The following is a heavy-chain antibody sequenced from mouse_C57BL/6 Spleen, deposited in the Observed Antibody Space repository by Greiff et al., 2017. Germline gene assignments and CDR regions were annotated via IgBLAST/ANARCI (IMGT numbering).Heavy chain of an antibody. CDR1: GYTFTDYY. Sequence: VQLQQSGPVLVKPGASVKMSCKASGYTFTDYYMNWVKQSHGKSLEWIGVINPYNGGTSYNQKFKGKATLTVDKSSSTAYLELNSLTSEDSAVEYCARGRDSSGPWFAYWGQGTLVTVSA. D-gene: IGHD3-2*02. CDR2: INPYNGGT. CDR3: ARGRDSSGPWFAY. V-gene: IGHV1-19*01. J-gene: IGHJ3*01.